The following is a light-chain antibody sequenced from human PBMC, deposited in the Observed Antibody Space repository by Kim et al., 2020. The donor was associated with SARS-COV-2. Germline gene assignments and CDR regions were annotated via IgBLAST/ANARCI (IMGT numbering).Light chain of an antibody. V-gene: IGKV1-33*01. CDR2: DSS. CDR1: QDISNY. J-gene: IGKJ4*01. CDR3: QQYDNLLT. Sequence: DIQMTQSPSSLSASIGDRVTITCQASQDISNYLNWYQQKPGKPPKLLIYDSSNLETGVPSRFSGSGSGTDFTLTISSLQPEDSATYYCQQYDNLLTFGGGTKVDIK.